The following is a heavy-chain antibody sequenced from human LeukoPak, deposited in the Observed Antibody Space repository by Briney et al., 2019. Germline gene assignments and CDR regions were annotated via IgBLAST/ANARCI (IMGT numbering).Heavy chain of an antibody. CDR3: ATRRGGTSLSY. D-gene: IGHD2/OR15-2a*01. CDR2: IDYSGST. V-gene: IGHV4-39*01. J-gene: IGHJ4*02. Sequence: PSETLSLTCTVSGGSISSSSYYWGWLRQTPGKGLEWIGSIDYSGSTYYNPSLKSRVTISGDTSKNQFSLKLSSVTAADTAVYYCATRRGGTSLSYWGQGTLVTVSS. CDR1: GGSISSSSYY.